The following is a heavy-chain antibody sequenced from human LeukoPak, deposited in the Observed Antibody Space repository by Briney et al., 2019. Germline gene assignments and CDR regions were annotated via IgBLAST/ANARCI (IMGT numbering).Heavy chain of an antibody. CDR3: ARAVYSSSWDYYFDY. J-gene: IGHJ4*02. CDR2: ISAYNGNT. Sequence: ASVKVSCKASGYTFTSYGISWVRQAPGQGLEWMGWISAYNGNTNYAQKLQGRVTMTTDTSTSTAYMELRSLRSDDTAVYYCARAVYSSSWDYYFDYWGQGTLVTVSS. V-gene: IGHV1-18*01. CDR1: GYTFTSYG. D-gene: IGHD6-13*01.